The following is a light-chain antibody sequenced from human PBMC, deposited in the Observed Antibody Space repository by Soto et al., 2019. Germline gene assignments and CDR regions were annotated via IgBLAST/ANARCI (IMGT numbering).Light chain of an antibody. CDR1: SGSVSTSYY. CDR3: VLYMGSGSWV. CDR2: STN. J-gene: IGLJ3*02. Sequence: QAVVTQEPSFSVSPGGTVTLTCGLSSGSVSTSYYPSWYQQTPGQAPRTLIYSTNTRSSGVPDRFPGSILGNKAALTITGAQADDESDYYCVLYMGSGSWVFGGGTKVTVL. V-gene: IGLV8-61*01.